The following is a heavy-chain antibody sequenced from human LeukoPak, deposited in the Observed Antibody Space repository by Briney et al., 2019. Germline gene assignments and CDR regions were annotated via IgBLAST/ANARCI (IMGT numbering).Heavy chain of an antibody. V-gene: IGHV1-18*01. CDR1: GYTFTSYG. CDR2: ISAYNGNT. D-gene: IGHD6-19*01. CDR3: ARTDGSGWSSNRFDP. Sequence: ASVKVSCKASGYTFTSYGISWVRQAPGQGLEWMGWISAYNGNTNYAQKLQGRVTMTTDTSTSTAYMELRSLRSDDTAVYYCARTDGSGWSSNRFDPWGQGTLVTVSS. J-gene: IGHJ5*02.